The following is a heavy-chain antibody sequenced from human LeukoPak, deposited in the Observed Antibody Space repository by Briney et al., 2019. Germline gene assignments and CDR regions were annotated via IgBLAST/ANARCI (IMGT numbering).Heavy chain of an antibody. D-gene: IGHD2-21*02. CDR1: GYTFTSYY. J-gene: IGHJ4*02. V-gene: IGHV1-46*01. CDR2: INPSGGST. Sequence: GASVKVSCKASGYTFTSYYMHWVRQAPGQGLEWMGIINPSGGSTSCAQKFQGRVTMTRDMSTSTVYMELSSLRSEDTAVYYCARGRVTAIFDYWGQGTLVTVSS. CDR3: ARGRVTAIFDY.